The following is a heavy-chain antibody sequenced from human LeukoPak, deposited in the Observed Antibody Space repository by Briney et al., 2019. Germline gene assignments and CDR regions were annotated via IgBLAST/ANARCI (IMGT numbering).Heavy chain of an antibody. CDR2: VRFDGGNK. J-gene: IGHJ4*02. Sequence: PGGSLRLSCDASGFTFRNYGMHWVRQAPGKGLEWVAFVRFDGGNKYYADSVKGRFTISRDNSKNTVLLQMNSLRAEDTAMFYCARDFKSGYVDSWGQGTLVTVSS. CDR1: GFTFRNYG. D-gene: IGHD3-3*01. V-gene: IGHV3-30*02. CDR3: ARDFKSGYVDS.